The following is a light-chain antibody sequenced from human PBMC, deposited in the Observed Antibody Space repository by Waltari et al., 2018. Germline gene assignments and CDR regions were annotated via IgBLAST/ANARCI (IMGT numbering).Light chain of an antibody. CDR3: QQSYNLPIS. J-gene: IGKJ4*01. CDR2: DAS. Sequence: AIHLTQSPSSLSASVGDRITITCRASQGISSALAWYQQKPGESPKFLIYDASSLQSGVPSRFSGSASGTDFTLTITSLQPEDFATYYCQQSYNLPISFGGGTKVEI. CDR1: QGISSA. V-gene: IGKV1D-13*01.